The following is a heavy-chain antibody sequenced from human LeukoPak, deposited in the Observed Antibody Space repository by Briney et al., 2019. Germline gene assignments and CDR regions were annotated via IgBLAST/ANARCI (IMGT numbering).Heavy chain of an antibody. D-gene: IGHD3-3*01. CDR3: ARHSPRFLEYLDY. J-gene: IGHJ4*02. CDR2: CHYSGST. V-gene: IGHV4-59*08. CDR1: GDSISTYY. Sequence: SETLSLTCTVSGDSISTYYWNWIRQPPGKGLEWIGYCHYSGSTNSNPSLNGRVTFSVDRPRNQFSLKLTSVTAADTAVYYCARHSPRFLEYLDYWGQGTLVAVSS.